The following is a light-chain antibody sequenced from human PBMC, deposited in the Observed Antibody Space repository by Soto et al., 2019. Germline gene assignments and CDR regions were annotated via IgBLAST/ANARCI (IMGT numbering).Light chain of an antibody. J-gene: IGLJ2*01. CDR2: SNN. CDR1: SSNIGSNT. CDR3: AAWDDSLNGHVV. Sequence: QSVLTQPPSASGTPGQRVTISCSGSSSNIGSNTLNWYQQLPGTAPKLLIYSNNQRPSGVPDRFSGSKSGTSASPAISGHQSEDEADYYCAAWDDSLNGHVVVGGGTKVTVL. V-gene: IGLV1-44*01.